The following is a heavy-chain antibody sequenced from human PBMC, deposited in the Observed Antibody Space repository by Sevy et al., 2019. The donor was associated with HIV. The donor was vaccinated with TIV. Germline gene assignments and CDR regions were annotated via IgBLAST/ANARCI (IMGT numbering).Heavy chain of an antibody. Sequence: GGSLRLSCAASGFTFSDYYMSWIRLAPGKGLEWVSYISSSGSTIYYADSVKGRFTISRDNAKNSLYLQMNSLRAEDTAVYYCASRLLNSSGWYFLNYYYYYGMDVWGQGTTVTVSS. J-gene: IGHJ6*02. V-gene: IGHV3-11*01. CDR1: GFTFSDYY. D-gene: IGHD6-19*01. CDR2: ISSSGSTI. CDR3: ASRLLNSSGWYFLNYYYYYGMDV.